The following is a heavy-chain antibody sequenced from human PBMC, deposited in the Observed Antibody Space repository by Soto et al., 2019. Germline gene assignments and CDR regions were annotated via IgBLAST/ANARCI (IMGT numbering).Heavy chain of an antibody. Sequence: ASVKVSCKTSGYTFSNHGITWVRQAPGQPLEWLGWISLYSDGTNYAQKFQGRVSMTTDTSTTTAYMELRSLRSDDTAVYYCARVVPGAEAWSGPWGQGTLVTVSS. J-gene: IGHJ5*02. V-gene: IGHV1-18*01. D-gene: IGHD2-2*01. CDR2: ISLYSDGT. CDR3: ARVVPGAEAWSGP. CDR1: GYTFSNHG.